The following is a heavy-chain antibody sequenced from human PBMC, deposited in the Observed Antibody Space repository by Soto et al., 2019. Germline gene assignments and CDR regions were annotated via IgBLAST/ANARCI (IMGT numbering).Heavy chain of an antibody. CDR2: INPSGGST. V-gene: IGHV1-46*03. CDR1: GYTFTSYY. D-gene: IGHD6-6*01. J-gene: IGHJ4*02. CDR3: ARDAAVLVTLQYSSSSPYYFAY. Sequence: ASVKVSCKASGYTFTSYYMHWVRQAPGQGLEWMGIINPSGGSTSYAQKFQGRVTMTRDTSTSTVYMELSSLRSEDTAVYYCARDAAVLVTLQYSSSSPYYFAYWGQGTLVTVSS.